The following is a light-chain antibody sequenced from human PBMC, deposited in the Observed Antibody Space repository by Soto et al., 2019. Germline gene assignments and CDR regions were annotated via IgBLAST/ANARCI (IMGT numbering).Light chain of an antibody. V-gene: IGKV3D-15*01. CDR1: QSVSIN. CDR3: HQYDSWS. CDR2: GAS. J-gene: IGKJ1*01. Sequence: EIEMTRCPASMYISPREKVTLSCRDSQSVSINLVWYQQKPGQAPRLLIYGASTRATGIPDRFSGSGSGTDFTLTISRLEPEDFAVYYCHQYDSWSFGQGTKVDIK.